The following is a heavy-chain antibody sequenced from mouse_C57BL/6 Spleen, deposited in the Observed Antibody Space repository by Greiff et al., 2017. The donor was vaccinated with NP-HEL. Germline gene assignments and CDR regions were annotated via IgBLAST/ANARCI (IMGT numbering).Heavy chain of an antibody. CDR2: IDPENGDT. CDR3: TTREASTGTSLDY. D-gene: IGHD4-1*02. CDR1: GFNIKDDY. V-gene: IGHV14-4*01. Sequence: EVKLQESGAELVRPGASVKLSCTASGFNIKDDYMHWVKQRPEQGLEWIGWIDPENGDTEYASKFQGKATITADTSSNTAYLQLSSLTSEDTAVYYCTTREASTGTSLDYWGQGTTLTVSS. J-gene: IGHJ2*01.